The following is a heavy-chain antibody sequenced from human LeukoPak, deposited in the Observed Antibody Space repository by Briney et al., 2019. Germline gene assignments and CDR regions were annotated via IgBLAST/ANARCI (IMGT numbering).Heavy chain of an antibody. J-gene: IGHJ5*01. CDR3: AKNRVQFDS. V-gene: IGHV3-30*04. CDR1: GFTFSSYA. CDR2: ISYDGSNK. D-gene: IGHD2/OR15-2a*01. Sequence: PGGSLRLSCAASGFTFSSYAMHWVRQAPGKGLEWVAVISYDGSNKYYADSVKGRFTISRDNSKNTLYLQMSSLRDEDTAVYYCAKNRVQFDSWGQGTLVTVSS.